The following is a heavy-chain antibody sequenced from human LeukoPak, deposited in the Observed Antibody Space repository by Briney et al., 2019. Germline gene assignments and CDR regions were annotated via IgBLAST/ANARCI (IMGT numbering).Heavy chain of an antibody. CDR3: ARDYLWGTTPHMDV. J-gene: IGHJ6*03. CDR1: GFTLSDYS. CDR2: ISSSSLTR. D-gene: IGHD3-16*01. Sequence: QAGGSLRLSCAASGFTLSDYSMDWVRQAPGKGLEWVSYISSSSLTRYYADSVKGRFTISRDNAKNSLYLQMNSLRAEDTAVYYCARDYLWGTTPHMDVRGKGTTVTVSS. V-gene: IGHV3-48*01.